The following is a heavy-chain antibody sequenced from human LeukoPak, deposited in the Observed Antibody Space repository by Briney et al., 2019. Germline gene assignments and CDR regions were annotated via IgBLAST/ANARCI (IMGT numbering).Heavy chain of an antibody. CDR3: ARARGGYDFDY. D-gene: IGHD5-12*01. Sequence: ASVKVSCKASGYIFTSYDMHWVRQAPGQRLEWMGWINAGNGNTKYSQKFQGRVTITRDTSASTAYMELSSLRSEDTAVYYCARARGGYDFDYWGQGTLVTVSS. V-gene: IGHV1-3*01. J-gene: IGHJ4*02. CDR2: INAGNGNT. CDR1: GYIFTSYD.